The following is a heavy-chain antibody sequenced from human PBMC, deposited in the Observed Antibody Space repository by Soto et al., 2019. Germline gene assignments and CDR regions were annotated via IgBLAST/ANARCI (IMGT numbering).Heavy chain of an antibody. J-gene: IGHJ3*02. CDR1: GFTFSSYA. CDR3: ATKLTGGNLAFDI. CDR2: ISSNGGST. Sequence: EVQLVESGGGLVQPGGSLRLSCAASGFTFSSYAMHWVRQAPGKGLEYVSAISSNGGSTYYANSVKGRFTISRDNSKNTLYLQMGSLRAEDMAVYYCATKLTGGNLAFDIWGQGTMVTVSS. D-gene: IGHD1-26*01. V-gene: IGHV3-64*01.